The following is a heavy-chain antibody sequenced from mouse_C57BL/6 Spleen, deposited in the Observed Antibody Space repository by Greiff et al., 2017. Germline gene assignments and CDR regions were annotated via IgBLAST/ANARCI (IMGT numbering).Heavy chain of an antibody. V-gene: IGHV1-42*01. CDR3: ARWDSSGYDY. D-gene: IGHD3-2*02. Sequence: VQLQQSGPELVKPGASVKISCKASGYSFTGYYMNWVGQSPEKSLEWIGEINPSTGGTTYNQKFKAKATLNVAKSSSTAYMQLKSLTSEDSAVYYCARWDSSGYDYWGQGTTLTVSS. CDR1: GYSFTGYY. CDR2: INPSTGGT. J-gene: IGHJ2*01.